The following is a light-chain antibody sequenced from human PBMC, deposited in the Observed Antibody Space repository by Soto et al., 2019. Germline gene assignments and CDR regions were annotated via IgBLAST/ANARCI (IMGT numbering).Light chain of an antibody. CDR3: QQYASSPPLT. J-gene: IGKJ4*01. Sequence: EIVLTQSPGTLSFSPGDRATLSCRASQSVSTSLAWYQQKPGQAPRLLIYGASSRATVIPDRFSGSGSGTDFTLTISRLEPEDFAVYYCQQYASSPPLTFGGGTKVDIK. V-gene: IGKV3-20*01. CDR2: GAS. CDR1: QSVSTS.